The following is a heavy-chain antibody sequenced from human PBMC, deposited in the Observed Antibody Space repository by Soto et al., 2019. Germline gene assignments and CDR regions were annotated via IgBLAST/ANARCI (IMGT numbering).Heavy chain of an antibody. D-gene: IGHD3-10*01. Sequence: QVQLVQSGAEVKRPGASVQVSCKASGYTYLNYDVAWVRRAPGQGLEWMGWISISKGKTYYQESLQGRVTMTTDTATTTAYMEVSSLRSVETAVYYCARKGSIGNFGLDVWGQGTTVTV. CDR1: GYTYLNYD. V-gene: IGHV1-18*01. J-gene: IGHJ6*02. CDR2: ISISKGKT. CDR3: ARKGSIGNFGLDV.